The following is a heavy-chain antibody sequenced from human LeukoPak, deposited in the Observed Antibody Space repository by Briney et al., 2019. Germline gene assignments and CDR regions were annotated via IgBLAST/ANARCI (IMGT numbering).Heavy chain of an antibody. CDR2: IWYDGSNK. J-gene: IGHJ6*02. D-gene: IGHD4-11*01. CDR3: ARNSNYGGYGMDV. Sequence: GGSLRLSCAASGFTLSSYGMHWVRQAPGKGLEWVAVIWYDGSNKYYADSVKGRFTISRDNSKNTLYLQMNSLRAEDTAVYYCARNSNYGGYGMDVWGQGTTVTVSS. CDR1: GFTLSSYG. V-gene: IGHV3-33*01.